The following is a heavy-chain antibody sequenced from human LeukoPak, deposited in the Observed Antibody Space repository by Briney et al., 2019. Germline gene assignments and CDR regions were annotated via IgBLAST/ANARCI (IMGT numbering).Heavy chain of an antibody. J-gene: IGHJ4*02. CDR2: ISGSGGGT. CDR3: AKDQMTYSYGSGSLDY. V-gene: IGHV3-23*01. CDR1: GFTFSSYA. D-gene: IGHD3-10*01. Sequence: GESLRLSCAASGFTFSSYAMSWVRQSPGKGLEWVSSISGSGGGTYYADSVKGRFTISRDNSKNTLYLQMNTLRAEDTAIYYCAKDQMTYSYGSGSLDYWGQGTLVTVSS.